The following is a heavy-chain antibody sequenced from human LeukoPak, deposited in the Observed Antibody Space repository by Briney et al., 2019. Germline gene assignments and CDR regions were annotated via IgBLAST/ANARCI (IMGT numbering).Heavy chain of an antibody. CDR3: ARHITMVRGVIKRPDWFFDL. D-gene: IGHD3-10*01. V-gene: IGHV3-23*01. CDR2: ISGSGGST. J-gene: IGHJ2*01. Sequence: GGSLRLSCAASGFTFSSYAMSWVRQAPGKGLEWVSGISGSGGSTYYADSVKGRFTISRDNSKNTLYLQMNSLRAEDTAVYYCARHITMVRGVIKRPDWFFDLWGRGTLVTDSS. CDR1: GFTFSSYA.